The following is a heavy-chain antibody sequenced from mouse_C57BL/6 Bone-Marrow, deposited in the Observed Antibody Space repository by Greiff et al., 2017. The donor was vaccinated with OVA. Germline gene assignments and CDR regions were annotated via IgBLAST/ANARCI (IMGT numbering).Heavy chain of an antibody. J-gene: IGHJ3*01. V-gene: IGHV5-4*01. CDR1: GFTFSSYA. CDR3: ARERDYDRFAY. Sequence: EVKLQESGGGLVKPGGSLKLSCAASGFTFSSYAMSWVRQTPEKRLEWVATISDGGSYTYYPDNVKGRFTISRDNAKNNLYLQMSHLKSEDTAMYYCARERDYDRFAYWGQGTLVTVSA. D-gene: IGHD2-4*01. CDR2: ISDGGSYT.